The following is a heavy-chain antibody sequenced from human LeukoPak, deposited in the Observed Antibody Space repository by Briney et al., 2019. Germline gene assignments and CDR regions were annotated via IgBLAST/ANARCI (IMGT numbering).Heavy chain of an antibody. CDR3: ARHDYGDKHFDY. CDR2: ISSSSSYI. V-gene: IGHV3-21*01. Sequence: PGGSLRLSCAASGFTFSSYSMNWVRQAPGKGLEWVSSISSSSSYIYYADSVKGRFTISRDNAKNSLYLQMNSLRAEDTAVYYCARHDYGDKHFDYWGQGTLVTVYS. CDR1: GFTFSSYS. J-gene: IGHJ4*02. D-gene: IGHD4-17*01.